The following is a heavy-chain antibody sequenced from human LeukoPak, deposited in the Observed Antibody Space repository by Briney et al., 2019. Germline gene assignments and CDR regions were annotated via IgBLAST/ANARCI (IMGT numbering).Heavy chain of an antibody. CDR3: AKRDGYNGDAFDI. J-gene: IGHJ3*02. CDR2: ISGSGGTT. D-gene: IGHD5-24*01. V-gene: IGHV3-23*01. Sequence: PGGSLRLSCAASGFTFSSYAMSWVRQAPGKGLEWVSAISGSGGTTYYADSVKGRFTISRDNSKSTLYVQMNSLRAEDTAVYYCAKRDGYNGDAFDIWGQGTMVTVSS. CDR1: GFTFSSYA.